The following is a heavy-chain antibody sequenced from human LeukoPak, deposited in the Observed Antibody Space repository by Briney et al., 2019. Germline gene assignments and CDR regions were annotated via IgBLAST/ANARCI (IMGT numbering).Heavy chain of an antibody. CDR3: ARHSRPANWFDP. CDR2: IYHSGST. V-gene: IGHV4-38-2*01. J-gene: IGHJ5*02. CDR1: GYSISSGYY. Sequence: ASETLSLTCAVSGYSISSGYYWGWIRQPPVKGLEWIGSIYHSGSTYYNPSLKSRVTISVDTSKNQFSLKLSSVTAADTAVYYCARHSRPANWFDPWGQGTLVTVSS.